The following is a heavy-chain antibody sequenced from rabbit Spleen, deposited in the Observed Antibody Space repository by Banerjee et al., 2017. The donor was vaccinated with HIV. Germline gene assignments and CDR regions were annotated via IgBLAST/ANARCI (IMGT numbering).Heavy chain of an antibody. CDR1: GFTLSNYY. J-gene: IGHJ4*01. D-gene: IGHD1-1*01. V-gene: IGHV1S7*01. Sequence: QLKESGGGLVQPGGSLTLSCKASGFTLSNYYMNWVRQAPGKGLEWIAYIAPVFGITYYANWVNGRFTISSHNAQNTLYLQMTSLTAADTATYFCARDLVGVIGWNFYLWGPGTLVTVS. CDR2: IAPVFGIT. CDR3: ARDLVGVIGWNFYL.